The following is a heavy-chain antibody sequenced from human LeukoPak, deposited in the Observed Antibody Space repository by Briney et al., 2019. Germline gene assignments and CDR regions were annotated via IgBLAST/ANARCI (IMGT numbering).Heavy chain of an antibody. Sequence: GGSLRLSCAASGFTFDDYGMSWVRQAPGKGLEWVSGINWNGGSTGYADSVKGRFTISRDNAKNSLYLQMNSLRAEDTALYHCARAGSEQDRPGDAFDIWGQGTMVTVSS. CDR1: GFTFDDYG. V-gene: IGHV3-20*01. CDR3: ARAGSEQDRPGDAFDI. CDR2: INWNGGST. J-gene: IGHJ3*02. D-gene: IGHD1-14*01.